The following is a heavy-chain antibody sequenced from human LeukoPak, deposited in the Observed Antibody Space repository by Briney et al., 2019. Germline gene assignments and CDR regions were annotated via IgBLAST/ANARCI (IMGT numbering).Heavy chain of an antibody. V-gene: IGHV1-2*02. J-gene: IGHJ4*02. Sequence: ASVKVSCTASGYTFAAYYIHWMRQAPGQGLEWRGWINPNSGGTNYAQKFQGRVTMTGDTSISTAYMELSRLRSDDTAVYYCARDKDSYNYVPDYWGQGTLVTVSS. CDR2: INPNSGGT. D-gene: IGHD5-24*01. CDR3: ARDKDSYNYVPDY. CDR1: GYTFAAYY.